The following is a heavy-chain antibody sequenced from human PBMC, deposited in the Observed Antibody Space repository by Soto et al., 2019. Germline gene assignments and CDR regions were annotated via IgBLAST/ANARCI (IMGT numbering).Heavy chain of an antibody. J-gene: IGHJ6*03. D-gene: IGHD2-15*01. V-gene: IGHV1-8*01. Sequence: QVQLVQSGAEVKKPGASVKVSCKASGYTFTSYDINWVRQATGQGLEWMGWMNPNSGNTGYAQKFQGRVTMTRNTSISTAYMELRSLRSEDTAVYSCARGPYCSGGSCYRDYYYYYMDVWGKGTTVTVSS. CDR1: GYTFTSYD. CDR3: ARGPYCSGGSCYRDYYYYYMDV. CDR2: MNPNSGNT.